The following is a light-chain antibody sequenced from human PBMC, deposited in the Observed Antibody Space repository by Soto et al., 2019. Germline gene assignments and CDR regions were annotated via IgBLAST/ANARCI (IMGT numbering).Light chain of an antibody. CDR3: QHRSNWPRP. CDR1: QSVSSY. Sequence: EIVLTQSPATLSLSPGERATLSCRASQSVSSYLAWYQQKPGQAPRLLIYDASNRATGIPARFSGSGSGTDFTLTIISLEPEDFAVYYCQHRSNWPRPFGQGTKVDIK. J-gene: IGKJ1*01. V-gene: IGKV3-11*01. CDR2: DAS.